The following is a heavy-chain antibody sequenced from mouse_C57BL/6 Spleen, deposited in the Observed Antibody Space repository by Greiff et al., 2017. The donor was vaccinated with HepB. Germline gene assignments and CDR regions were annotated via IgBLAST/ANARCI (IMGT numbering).Heavy chain of an antibody. Sequence: QVQLQQSGAELARPGASVKLSCKASGYTFTSYGISWVKQRTGQGLEWIGEIYPRSGNTYYNEKFKGKATLTADKSSSTAYMELSSLTSEDSAVYFCARGRIEDGSTLFDYWGQGTTLTVSS. CDR3: ARGRIEDGSTLFDY. J-gene: IGHJ2*01. CDR1: GYTFTSYG. D-gene: IGHD1-1*01. V-gene: IGHV1-81*01. CDR2: IYPRSGNT.